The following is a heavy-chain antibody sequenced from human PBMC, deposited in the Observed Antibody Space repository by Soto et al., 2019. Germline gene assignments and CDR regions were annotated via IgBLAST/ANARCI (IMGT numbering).Heavy chain of an antibody. V-gene: IGHV1-3*04. CDR3: VRFSGIPV. CDR1: GYTFTYYA. J-gene: IGHJ4*02. D-gene: IGHD1-1*01. Sequence: ASVKVSRKTSGYTFTYYALHWVRQAPGQGLEWMGWINTGNGKTKYSQNFQGRLTITRDTYATTLYMESSSLRSEDTTVYYCVRFSGIPVWGQGTLVTVSS. CDR2: INTGNGKT.